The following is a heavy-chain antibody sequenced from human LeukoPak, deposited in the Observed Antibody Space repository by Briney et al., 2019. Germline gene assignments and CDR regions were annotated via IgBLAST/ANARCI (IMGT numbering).Heavy chain of an antibody. Sequence: SETLSLTCTVSGYSISGGYYWGWIRQPPGKGLEWIGSIYHSGSTYYNPSLKSRVTISVDTSKNQFSLKLSSVTAADTAVYYCARTWVSSGPNFNWYFDLWGRGTLVTVSS. J-gene: IGHJ2*01. D-gene: IGHD4/OR15-4a*01. CDR2: IYHSGST. V-gene: IGHV4-38-2*02. CDR3: ARTWVSSGPNFNWYFDL. CDR1: GYSISGGYY.